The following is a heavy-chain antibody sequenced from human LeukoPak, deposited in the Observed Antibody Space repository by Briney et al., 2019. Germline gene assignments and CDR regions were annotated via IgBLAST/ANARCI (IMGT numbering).Heavy chain of an antibody. CDR2: ISGSGGST. Sequence: GGSLRLSCAASGFTFSSYAMSWVRQAPGKGLEWVSAISGSGGSTYYADSVKGRFTISRDNSKSTLYLQMNSLRAEDTAVYHCAKAYHDSGCLIDYWGQGTLVTVSS. CDR1: GFTFSSYA. V-gene: IGHV3-23*01. J-gene: IGHJ4*02. CDR3: AKAYHDSGCLIDY. D-gene: IGHD6-19*01.